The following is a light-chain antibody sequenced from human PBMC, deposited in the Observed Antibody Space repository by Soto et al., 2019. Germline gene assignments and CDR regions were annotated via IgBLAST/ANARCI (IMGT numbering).Light chain of an antibody. CDR2: WAS. J-gene: IGKJ4*01. Sequence: DIVLTQSPYSLSVSLCERATINCRCSQSVFFSANNRNYLAWYQKRLGQPPKLLFYWASTRESGVPDRFSGSGSGTDFTLTISSLQAEDVAVYYCQQYYSAPLTFGGGTKVDI. V-gene: IGKV4-1*01. CDR1: QSVFFSANNRNY. CDR3: QQYYSAPLT.